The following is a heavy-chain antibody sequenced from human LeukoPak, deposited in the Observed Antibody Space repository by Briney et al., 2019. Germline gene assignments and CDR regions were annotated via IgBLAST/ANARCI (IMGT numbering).Heavy chain of an antibody. CDR2: IIPILGTA. CDR1: GGTFSSYA. V-gene: IGHV1-69*05. Sequence: ASVKVSCKASGGTFSSYAISWVRQAPGQGLEWMGGIIPILGTANYAQKFQGRVTITTDESTSTAYMELSSLRSEDTAVYYCASSYNWNYPWYFDLWGRGTLVTVSS. D-gene: IGHD1-7*01. J-gene: IGHJ2*01. CDR3: ASSYNWNYPWYFDL.